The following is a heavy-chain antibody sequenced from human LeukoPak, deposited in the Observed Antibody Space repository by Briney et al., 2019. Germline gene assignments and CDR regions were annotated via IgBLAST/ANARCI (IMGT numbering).Heavy chain of an antibody. Sequence: ASVKVSCKASGYTFTGYYMHWVRQAPGQGLEWMGWINPNSGGTNYAQKFQGRVTMTRDTSISTAYMELSRLRSDDTAVYYCAGSMVRGVIIPTAHYWGQGTLVTVSS. D-gene: IGHD3-10*01. V-gene: IGHV1-2*02. CDR1: GYTFTGYY. CDR3: AGSMVRGVIIPTAHY. J-gene: IGHJ4*02. CDR2: INPNSGGT.